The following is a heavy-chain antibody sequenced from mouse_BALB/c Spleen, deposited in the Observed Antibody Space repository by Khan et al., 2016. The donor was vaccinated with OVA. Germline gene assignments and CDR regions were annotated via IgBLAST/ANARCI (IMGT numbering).Heavy chain of an antibody. Sequence: QVQLKQSGPGLVQPSQSLSITCTASGFSLTNYGVHWVRQSPGKGLEWLGVIWSGGITDYNETFISRLCTSKDISKNQVYFKINRRQANDTAIYYCAKNRNGYVDYWGQGTTLTVSS. CDR1: GFSLTNYG. D-gene: IGHD1-1*02. J-gene: IGHJ2*01. V-gene: IGHV2-2*02. CDR3: AKNRNGYVDY. CDR2: IWSGGIT.